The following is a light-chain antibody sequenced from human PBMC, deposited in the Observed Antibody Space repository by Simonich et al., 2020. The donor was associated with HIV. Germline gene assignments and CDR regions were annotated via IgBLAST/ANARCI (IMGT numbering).Light chain of an antibody. CDR3: QQYNNWPIT. J-gene: IGKJ5*01. V-gene: IGKV3-15*01. CDR1: QRVSSN. Sequence: ERVMTQSPATLSVSPGERATLSCRASQRVSSNLAVYQQKPGLAPRLLIYGASTRATGSPARFSGSGSGTEFTLTISSMQSEDFADYYCQQYNNWPITFGQGTRLEIK. CDR2: GAS.